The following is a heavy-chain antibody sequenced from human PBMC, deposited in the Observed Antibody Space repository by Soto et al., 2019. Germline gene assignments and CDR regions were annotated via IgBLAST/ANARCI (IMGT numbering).Heavy chain of an antibody. J-gene: IGHJ6*03. Sequence: EVQLLESGGGLVQPGGSLRLSCAASGFTFSSYAMSWVRQAPGKGLEWVSAISGSGGSTYYADSVKGRFTISRDNSKNTLYLQMSSLRAEDTAVYYCANPPYSSSWSSYYYMDVWGKGATVTVSS. D-gene: IGHD6-13*01. CDR3: ANPPYSSSWSSYYYMDV. CDR1: GFTFSSYA. CDR2: ISGSGGST. V-gene: IGHV3-23*01.